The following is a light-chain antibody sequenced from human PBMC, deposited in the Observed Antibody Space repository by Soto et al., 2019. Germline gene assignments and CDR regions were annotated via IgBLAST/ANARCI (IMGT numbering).Light chain of an antibody. J-gene: IGKJ4*02. CDR3: QQYDNLPLT. CDR1: QDISNS. Sequence: DIQMTQSPSSLSASVGDRVTITCQARQDISNSLNWYQQKPGQAPKLLIYDASNLETGVPSRFSGSGSGTDFTFTISSLQPEDIATYYCQQYDNLPLTLGGGTKVEIK. V-gene: IGKV1-33*01. CDR2: DAS.